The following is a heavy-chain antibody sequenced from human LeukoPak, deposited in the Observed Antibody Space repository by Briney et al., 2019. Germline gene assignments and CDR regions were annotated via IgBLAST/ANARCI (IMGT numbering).Heavy chain of an antibody. J-gene: IGHJ6*02. V-gene: IGHV1-2*02. Sequence: ASAKVSCKASGYTFTGYYMHWVRQAPGQGLEWMGWINPNSGGTNYAQKFQGRVTMTRDTSISTAYMELSRLRSDDTAVYYCARVPDTAMILGYYGMDVWGQGTTVTVSS. CDR3: ARVPDTAMILGYYGMDV. CDR2: INPNSGGT. CDR1: GYTFTGYY. D-gene: IGHD5-18*01.